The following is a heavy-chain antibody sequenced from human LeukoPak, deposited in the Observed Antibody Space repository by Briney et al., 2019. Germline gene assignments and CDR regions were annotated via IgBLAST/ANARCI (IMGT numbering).Heavy chain of an antibody. D-gene: IGHD6-6*01. Sequence: SETLSLTCTVSGGSISSSSYCWGWIRQPPGKGLEWIGSICYSGSTFYNPSLKSRVTLSVDTSKNQFSLKLSSVTAADTAVYYCARVDPDSSSTLEVFDYWGQGTLVTVSS. CDR3: ARVDPDSSSTLEVFDY. J-gene: IGHJ4*02. CDR1: GGSISSSSYC. V-gene: IGHV4-39*01. CDR2: ICYSGST.